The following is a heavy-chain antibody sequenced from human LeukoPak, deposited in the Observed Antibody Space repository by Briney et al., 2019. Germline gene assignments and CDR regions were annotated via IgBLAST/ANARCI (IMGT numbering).Heavy chain of an antibody. CDR3: ARDTAGCDY. V-gene: IGHV3-7*03. Sequence: GGSLRLSCAASGFTFSSYWMSWVRQASGKRLEWVATINQDGSESYYVDSVKGRFTISRDNAKNSLYLQMNSLRAEDRAVYYCARDTAGCDYWGQGTLVTVSS. J-gene: IGHJ4*02. D-gene: IGHD5-18*01. CDR2: INQDGSES. CDR1: GFTFSSYW.